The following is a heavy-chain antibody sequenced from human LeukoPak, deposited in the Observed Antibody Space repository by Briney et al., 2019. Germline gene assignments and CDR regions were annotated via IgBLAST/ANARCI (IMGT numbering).Heavy chain of an antibody. D-gene: IGHD6-13*01. V-gene: IGHV3-33*06. Sequence: PGGSLRLSCAASGFTFSSYGMHWVRQAPGKGLEWVAVIWYDGSNKYYADSVKGRFTISRDNSKNTLYLQMNSLRADDTAVYYCAKGHSSSWYYGYMDVWGQGTTVTVSS. CDR1: GFTFSSYG. CDR2: IWYDGSNK. J-gene: IGHJ6*02. CDR3: AKGHSSSWYYGYMDV.